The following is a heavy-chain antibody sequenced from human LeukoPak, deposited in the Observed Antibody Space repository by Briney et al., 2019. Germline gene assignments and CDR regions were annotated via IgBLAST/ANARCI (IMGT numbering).Heavy chain of an antibody. D-gene: IGHD3-3*01. Sequence: ASVKVSCKASGYTFTSYYMHWVRQAPGQGLEWMGWINPNSGGTNYAQKFQGRVTMTRDTSISTAYMELSRLRSDDTAVYYCARDGTEITMHDYWGQGTLVTVSS. CDR3: ARDGTEITMHDY. CDR1: GYTFTSYY. V-gene: IGHV1-2*02. J-gene: IGHJ4*02. CDR2: INPNSGGT.